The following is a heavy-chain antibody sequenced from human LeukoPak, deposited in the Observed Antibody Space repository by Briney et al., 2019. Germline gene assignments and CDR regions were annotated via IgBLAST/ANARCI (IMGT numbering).Heavy chain of an antibody. Sequence: ASVKVSCKASGYTFTSYDINWVRQAPGQGLEWMGWMNPNSGNTSYAQKFQGRVTITRNTSISTAYMELSSLRSEDTAVYYCARGQGTTRPPSFDYWGQGTLVTVSS. J-gene: IGHJ4*02. CDR2: MNPNSGNT. CDR3: ARGQGTTRPPSFDY. V-gene: IGHV1-8*01. D-gene: IGHD4-17*01. CDR1: GYTFTSYD.